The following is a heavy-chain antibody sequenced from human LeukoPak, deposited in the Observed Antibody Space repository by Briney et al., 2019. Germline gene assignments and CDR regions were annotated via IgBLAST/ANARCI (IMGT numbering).Heavy chain of an antibody. D-gene: IGHD3-10*01. CDR2: IWYDGSNK. CDR1: GFTFSSYG. CDR3: ARDYSPMDGSGDLDAFDI. J-gene: IGHJ3*02. V-gene: IGHV3-33*01. Sequence: PGGSLRLSCAASGFTFSSYGMHWVRQAPGKGLEWVAAIWYDGSNKYYADSVKGRFTISRDNSKNTLYLQMNSLRAEDTAVYYCARDYSPMDGSGDLDAFDIWGQGTMVTVSS.